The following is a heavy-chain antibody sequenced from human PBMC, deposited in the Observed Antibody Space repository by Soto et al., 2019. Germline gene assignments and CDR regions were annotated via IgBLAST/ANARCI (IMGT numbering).Heavy chain of an antibody. J-gene: IGHJ5*02. D-gene: IGHD2-2*01. CDR3: ARDGYSTVPAAMAGYNWFDP. Sequence: QVQLVQSGAEVKKPGSSVKVSCKASGGTFSSYTISWVRQAPGQGLEWMGRIIPILGIANYAQKFQGRVTITADKSTSTAYMELSSLRSEDTAVYYCARDGYSTVPAAMAGYNWFDPWGQGTLVTVSS. CDR1: GGTFSSYT. CDR2: IIPILGIA. V-gene: IGHV1-69*08.